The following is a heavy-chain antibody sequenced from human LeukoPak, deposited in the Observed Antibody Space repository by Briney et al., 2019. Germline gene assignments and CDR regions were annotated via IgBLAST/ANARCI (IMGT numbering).Heavy chain of an antibody. V-gene: IGHV3-74*01. J-gene: IGHJ4*01. CDR3: ARDGFTGPRTAYLDH. Sequence: PGGSLRLPCAASGFTFSRYAMHWVRQTPGMGLVWGSRLAADGSGTNYADSVKGRFTISRDNAKNTVYLQMSSLRAEDTAVYYCARDGFTGPRTAYLDHWGQGTLVTVSS. D-gene: IGHD2-8*02. CDR1: GFTFSRYA. CDR2: LAADGSGT.